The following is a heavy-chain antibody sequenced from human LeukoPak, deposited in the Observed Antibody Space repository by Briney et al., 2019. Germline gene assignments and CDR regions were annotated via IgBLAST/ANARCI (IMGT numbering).Heavy chain of an antibody. CDR3: ARGWLDYYDSSGYVAFDI. CDR1: GGTFSSYA. Sequence: GASVKVSCKASGGTFSSYAISWVRQAPGQGLEWMGGIIPIFGTANYAQKFQGRVTITADESTSTAYMELSSLRSEDTAVYYCARGWLDYYDSSGYVAFDIWGQGTMVTVSS. CDR2: IIPIFGTA. D-gene: IGHD3-22*01. J-gene: IGHJ3*02. V-gene: IGHV1-69*13.